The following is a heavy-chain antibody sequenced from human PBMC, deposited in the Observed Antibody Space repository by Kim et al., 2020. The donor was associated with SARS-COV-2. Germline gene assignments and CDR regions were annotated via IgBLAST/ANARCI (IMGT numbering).Heavy chain of an antibody. CDR2: INPGGSDK. CDR3: TRDNNELFDY. CDR1: GFSFSVFW. D-gene: IGHD1-26*01. J-gene: IGHJ4*02. V-gene: IGHV3-7*01. Sequence: GGSLRLSCAASGFSFSVFWMTWVRQAPGKELEWVANINPGGSDKYYIDSVRGRFTISRDNAKNSLYLQINSLRAEDTAVYYCTRDNNELFDYWGRGTLVTVSS.